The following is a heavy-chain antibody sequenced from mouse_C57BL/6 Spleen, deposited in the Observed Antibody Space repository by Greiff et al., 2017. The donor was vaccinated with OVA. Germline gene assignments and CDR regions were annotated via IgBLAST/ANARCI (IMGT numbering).Heavy chain of an antibody. Sequence: VQGVESGPELVKPGASVKISCKASGYAFSSSWMNWVKQRPGKGLEWIGRIYPGDGDTNYNGKFKGKATLTADKSSSTAYMQLSSLTSEDSAVYFCARSAYYYGSSYIDYWGQGTTLTVSS. D-gene: IGHD1-1*01. J-gene: IGHJ2*01. V-gene: IGHV1-82*01. CDR3: ARSAYYYGSSYIDY. CDR1: GYAFSSSW. CDR2: IYPGDGDT.